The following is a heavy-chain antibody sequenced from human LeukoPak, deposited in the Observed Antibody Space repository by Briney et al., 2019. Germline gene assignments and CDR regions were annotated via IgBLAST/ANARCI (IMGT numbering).Heavy chain of an antibody. Sequence: ASVKVSCKASGYTFTGYYMHWVRQAPGQGLEWMGWINPNSGGTNYAQKFQGRVTMTRDTSISTAYMELSRLRSDDTAVYYCARDIPGSVAGALDYWGQGTLVTVSS. D-gene: IGHD6-19*01. J-gene: IGHJ4*02. CDR2: INPNSGGT. V-gene: IGHV1-2*02. CDR3: ARDIPGSVAGALDY. CDR1: GYTFTGYY.